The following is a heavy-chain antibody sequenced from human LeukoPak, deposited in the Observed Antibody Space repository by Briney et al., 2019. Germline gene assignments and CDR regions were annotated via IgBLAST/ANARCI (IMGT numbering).Heavy chain of an antibody. V-gene: IGHV4-59*08. D-gene: IGHD5-12*01. CDR1: GGSISSYY. J-gene: IGHJ5*01. CDR3: ARHFLRGGFDS. Sequence: SETLSLTCTVSGGSISSYYWSWIRQPLGRGLEWIAYVYESGDTRYKPSLRSRVTISLDTSKNQFSLKLTSVTAADTAVYYCARHFLRGGFDSWGQGTLVTVSS. CDR2: VYESGDT.